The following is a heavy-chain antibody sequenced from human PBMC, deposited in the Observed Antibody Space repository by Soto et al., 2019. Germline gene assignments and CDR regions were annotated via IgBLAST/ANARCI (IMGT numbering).Heavy chain of an antibody. CDR3: AKSLIEAYDAYDI. D-gene: IGHD3-22*01. V-gene: IGHV3-11*05. CDR1: GFSFSDLY. J-gene: IGHJ3*02. CDR2: ISSTSRNI. Sequence: QVQLVESGGGLVKPGGSLRLSCTASGFSFSDLYMSWIRQAPGKGPDWVSHISSTSRNIHYADSVKGRFTIARDNARSSLYLQMTRLRADDTAVYYCAKSLIEAYDAYDIWGQGTMVTVSS.